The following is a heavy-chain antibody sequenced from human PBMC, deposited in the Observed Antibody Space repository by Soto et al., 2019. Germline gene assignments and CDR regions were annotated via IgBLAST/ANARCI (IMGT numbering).Heavy chain of an antibody. CDR3: ARDKDYCSSTSCDEVYYGMDV. CDR2: TYYRPKWYN. J-gene: IGHJ6*02. Sequence: PSQTLSLTCAISGDSVTSNSAALNWIRHTPSRGLEWLGTTYYRPKWYNDYAVSVKSRITINPDTSKNQFSLQLNSVTPEDTAVYYCARDKDYCSSTSCDEVYYGMDVWGQGTTVTVSS. CDR1: GDSVTSNSAA. V-gene: IGHV6-1*01. D-gene: IGHD2-2*01.